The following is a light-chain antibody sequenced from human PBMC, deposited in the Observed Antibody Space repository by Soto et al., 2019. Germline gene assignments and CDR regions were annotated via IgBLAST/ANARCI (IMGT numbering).Light chain of an antibody. V-gene: IGKV1-5*03. CDR2: KAS. CDR3: QQYNDFQYT. J-gene: IGKJ2*01. CDR1: QSISSW. Sequence: DIQMTQSPSTLSASVGDRVTITCRASQSISSWLAWYQQKPGKAPKLLIYKASSLESGVPSRFSGRGSGTEFSLTISSLQPEDFAIYYCQQYNDFQYTFGQGTSLEMK.